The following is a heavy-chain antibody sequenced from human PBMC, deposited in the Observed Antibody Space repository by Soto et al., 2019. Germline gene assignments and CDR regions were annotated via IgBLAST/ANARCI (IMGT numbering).Heavy chain of an antibody. D-gene: IGHD3-9*01. V-gene: IGHV4-38-2*02. CDR3: ARGYDILTGYYYFDY. CDR1: GYSISSGYY. J-gene: IGHJ4*02. CDR2: IYHSGST. Sequence: SETLSLTCTVSGYSISSGYYWGWIRQPPGKGLEWIGSIYHSGSTYYNPSLKSRVTISVDTSKNQFSLKLSSVTAADTAVYYCARGYDILTGYYYFDYWGQGTLVTVSS.